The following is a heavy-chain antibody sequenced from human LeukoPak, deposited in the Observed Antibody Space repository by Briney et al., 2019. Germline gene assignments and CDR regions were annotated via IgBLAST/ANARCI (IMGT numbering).Heavy chain of an antibody. Sequence: GGSLRLSCAASGFTFSSYDMHWVRQPTGKGLEWVSAIDTAGDTYYPGSVKGRFTISRENAKNSFYLQMNSLRAGDTAVYYCTRVSSKDFGALDAFDIWGHGTVVTVSS. D-gene: IGHD3-10*01. V-gene: IGHV3-13*01. CDR1: GFTFSSYD. CDR2: IDTAGDT. J-gene: IGHJ3*02. CDR3: TRVSSKDFGALDAFDI.